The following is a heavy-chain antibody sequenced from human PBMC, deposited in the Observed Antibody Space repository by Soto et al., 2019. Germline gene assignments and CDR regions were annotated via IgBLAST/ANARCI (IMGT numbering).Heavy chain of an antibody. CDR3: ARGTSGSSWYYYYSMDV. D-gene: IGHD6-13*01. CDR2: IWYDGSNK. J-gene: IGHJ6*02. CDR1: GFTFSSYG. Sequence: QVQLVESGGGVVQPGRSLRLSCAASGFTFSSYGMRWVRQAPGKGLEWVAVIWYDGSNKYYADSVKGRFTISRDNSKNTLYLQMNSLRAEDTAVYYCARGTSGSSWYYYYSMDVWGQGTTVTVSS. V-gene: IGHV3-33*01.